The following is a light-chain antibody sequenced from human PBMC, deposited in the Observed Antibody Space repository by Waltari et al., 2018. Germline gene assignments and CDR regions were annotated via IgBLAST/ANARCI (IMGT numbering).Light chain of an antibody. CDR3: QHYGSSAMFT. Sequence: EIVLTQSPGTVSLSPGERATLSCRASQSVSGSCLVWYQQKPGQAPRLLIHGAATRAPGIPDRFSGSGSGTDFILTITRLEPEDFAVYFCQHYGSSAMFTFGQGTKLEIK. CDR1: QSVSGSC. J-gene: IGKJ2*01. CDR2: GAA. V-gene: IGKV3-20*01.